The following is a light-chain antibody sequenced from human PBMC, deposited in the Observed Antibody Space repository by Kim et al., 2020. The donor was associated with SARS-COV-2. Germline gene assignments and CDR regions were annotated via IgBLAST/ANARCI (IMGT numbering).Light chain of an antibody. V-gene: IGLV1-51*01. CDR2: DSD. J-gene: IGLJ3*02. CDR1: RSNIGNNP. CDR3: ETWDSSLSVGV. Sequence: QAVVTQPPSVSAAPGHKVTISCSGSRSNIGNNPVSWYQQFPGTAPRLITYDSDKRHSGIPDRFSSSKSGTSATLGITGLRTGHEADYYCETWDSSLSVGVFGGGTKVTVL.